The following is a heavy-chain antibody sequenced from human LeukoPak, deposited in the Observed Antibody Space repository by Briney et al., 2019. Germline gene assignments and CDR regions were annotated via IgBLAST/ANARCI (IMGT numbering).Heavy chain of an antibody. CDR1: GGSFSGYY. Sequence: SETLSLTCAVYGGSFSGYYWSWIRQPPGKGLEWIGEINHSGSTYYNPSLKSRVTISVDTSKNQFSLKLSSVTAADTAVYYCARHVYYYDSSGYYANWFDPWGQGTLVTVSS. D-gene: IGHD3-22*01. CDR3: ARHVYYYDSSGYYANWFDP. CDR2: INHSGST. V-gene: IGHV4-34*01. J-gene: IGHJ5*02.